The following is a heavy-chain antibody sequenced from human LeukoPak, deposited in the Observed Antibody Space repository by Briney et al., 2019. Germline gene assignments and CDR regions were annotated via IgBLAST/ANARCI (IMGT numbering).Heavy chain of an antibody. Sequence: PSETLSLTCAVYGGSFSGYYWSWIRQPPGKGLEWIGEINHSGSTNYNPSLKSRVTVSVDTSKNQFSLNLNSMTAADTAVYYCARHLVVGSGSYPYLFDYWGQGTLVTVSS. CDR3: ARHLVVGSGSYPYLFDY. J-gene: IGHJ4*02. CDR1: GGSFSGYY. CDR2: INHSGST. V-gene: IGHV4-34*01. D-gene: IGHD3-10*01.